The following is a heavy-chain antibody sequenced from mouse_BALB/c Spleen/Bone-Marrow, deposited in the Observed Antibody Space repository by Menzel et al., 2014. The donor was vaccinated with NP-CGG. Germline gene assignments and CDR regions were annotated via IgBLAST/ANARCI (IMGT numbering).Heavy chain of an antibody. CDR1: GNAFSSYW. CDR2: VYPGDGDT. V-gene: IGHV1-80*01. CDR3: ARGPWFAY. J-gene: IGHJ3*01. Sequence: VQLQQSGAELVRPGSSVTISCKASGNAFSSYWMNWVKQRHGQGLEWIGQVYPGDGDTNYNGKFKGKATLTADKSSSTAYMQLSSLTSEDSAVYFCARGPWFAYWGQGTLVTVSA.